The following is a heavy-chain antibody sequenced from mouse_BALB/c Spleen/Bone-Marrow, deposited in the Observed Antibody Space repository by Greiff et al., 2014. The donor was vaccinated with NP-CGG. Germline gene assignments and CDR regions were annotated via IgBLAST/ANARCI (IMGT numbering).Heavy chain of an antibody. CDR3: TRWDGNYLYWYFDV. V-gene: IGHV1-69*02. Sequence: QVHVKQSGAELVRPGASAKLSCKASGYTFTTYWIHWVKQRPGQGLEWIGNIYPSDSYTNYNQKFKDKATLTVDKSSSTAYMQLSSPTSEDSAVYYCTRWDGNYLYWYFDVWGAGTTVTVSS. D-gene: IGHD2-1*01. CDR2: IYPSDSYT. CDR1: GYTFTTYW. J-gene: IGHJ1*01.